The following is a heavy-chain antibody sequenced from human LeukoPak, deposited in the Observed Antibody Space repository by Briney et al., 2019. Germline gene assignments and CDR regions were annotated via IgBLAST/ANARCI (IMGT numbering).Heavy chain of an antibody. CDR2: ISGSGGST. CDR1: GFTFSSYA. D-gene: IGHD3-22*01. J-gene: IGHJ4*01. V-gene: IGHV3-23*01. CDR3: AKGRSGYYLVFDY. Sequence: TGGYLRLSCAASGFTFSSYAMSWVRQAPGKGLEWVTAISGSGGSTYYADSVKGRFTISRDNSKNTLYLQMNSLRAEDTAVYYCAKGRSGYYLVFDYWGHGTLVTVSS.